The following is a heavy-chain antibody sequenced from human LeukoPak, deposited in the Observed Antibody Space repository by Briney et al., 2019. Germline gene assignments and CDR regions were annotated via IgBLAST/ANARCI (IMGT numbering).Heavy chain of an antibody. CDR1: GFTFGLTFSNYV. CDR2: ISGSGGRT. J-gene: IGHJ4*02. Sequence: GGSLRLSCAASGFTFGLTFSNYVMSWVRQAPGKGLEWVSGISGSGGRTYYTDSVKGRFTISRDNAKNTLYLQMNSLRAEDTAVYYCARDLITPESYWGQGTLVTVSS. CDR3: ARDLITPESY. D-gene: IGHD1-14*01. V-gene: IGHV3-23*01.